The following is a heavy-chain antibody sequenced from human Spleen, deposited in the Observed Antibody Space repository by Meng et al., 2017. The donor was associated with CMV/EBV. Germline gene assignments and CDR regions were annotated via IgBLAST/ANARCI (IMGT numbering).Heavy chain of an antibody. J-gene: IGHJ6*02. CDR1: GFTFSSYT. V-gene: IGHV4-59*01. D-gene: IGHD3-3*01. CDR3: ARDQLRFRYGMDV. CDR2: IYYSGST. Sequence: GSLRLSCAASGFTFSSYTMNWVRQAPGKGLEWIGYIYYSGSTNYNPSLKSRVTISVDTSKNQFSLKLSSVTAADTAVYYCARDQLRFRYGMDVWGQGTTVTVSS.